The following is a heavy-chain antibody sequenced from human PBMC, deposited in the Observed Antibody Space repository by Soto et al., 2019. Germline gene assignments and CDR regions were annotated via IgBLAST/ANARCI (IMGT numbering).Heavy chain of an antibody. Sequence: PGGSLRLSCAASGFTFSSYSMNWVRQAPGKGLEWVSSISSSSSYICYADSVKGRFTISRDNAKNSLYLQMNSLRAEDTAVYYCARDQGVDTAMVTPWFDPWGQGTLVTVSS. V-gene: IGHV3-21*01. D-gene: IGHD5-18*01. J-gene: IGHJ5*02. CDR2: ISSSSSYI. CDR1: GFTFSSYS. CDR3: ARDQGVDTAMVTPWFDP.